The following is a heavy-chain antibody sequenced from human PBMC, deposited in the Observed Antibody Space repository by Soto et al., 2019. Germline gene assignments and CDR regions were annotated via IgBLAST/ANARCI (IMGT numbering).Heavy chain of an antibody. D-gene: IGHD3-3*01. CDR2: ISGSGGSA. V-gene: IGHV3-23*01. J-gene: IGHJ4*02. Sequence: EVQLLESGGGLVQPGGSLRLSCAASGFTFGSHAMIWVRQAPGKGLEWVSAISGSGGSAYYADSVKGRFTISRDNSINTRYRQMNSLRAEDTALYYCAKEPYSDFWSAYYYFDYWGQGTLVTVSS. CDR1: GFTFGSHA. CDR3: AKEPYSDFWSAYYYFDY.